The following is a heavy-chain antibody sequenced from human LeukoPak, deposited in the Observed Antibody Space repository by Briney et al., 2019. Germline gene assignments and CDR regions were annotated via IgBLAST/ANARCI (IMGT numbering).Heavy chain of an antibody. J-gene: IGHJ4*02. Sequence: SETLSLTCAVSGGSISSGGYSWSWIRQPPGKGLEWIGYIYHSGSTYYNPSLKSRVTISVDRSKNQFSLKLSSVTAADTAVYYCARGRNYGGNRSRPLDYWGQGTLVTVSS. V-gene: IGHV4-30-2*01. CDR1: GGSISSGGYS. D-gene: IGHD4-23*01. CDR3: ARGRNYGGNRSRPLDY. CDR2: IYHSGST.